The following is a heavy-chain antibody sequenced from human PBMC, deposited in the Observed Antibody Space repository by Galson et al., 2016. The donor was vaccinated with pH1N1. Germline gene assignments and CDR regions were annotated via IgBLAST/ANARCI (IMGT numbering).Heavy chain of an antibody. CDR2: ISYSGST. V-gene: IGHV4-59*11. D-gene: IGHD3-3*01. J-gene: IGHJ3*02. CDR1: GGSISRHS. CDR3: AGPRRAIFGVVISGDAFDI. Sequence: LSLTCSVSGGSISRHSCSWIRQPPGKGLQWIAFISYSGSTNYNPSLKSRVTISVDTSKSQFSLRLSSVTAADTAVYYCAGPRRAIFGVVISGDAFDIWGQGTMVTVSS.